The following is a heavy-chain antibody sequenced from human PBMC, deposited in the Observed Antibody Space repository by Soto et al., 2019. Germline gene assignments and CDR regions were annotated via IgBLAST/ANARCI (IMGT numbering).Heavy chain of an antibody. Sequence: GASVKVSCKASGYTFTGYYMHWVRQAPGQGLEWMGWINPNSGGTNYAQKFQGWVTMTRDTSISTAYMELSRLRSDDTAVYYCARSIAEDLDAFDIWGQGTMVTVSS. V-gene: IGHV1-2*04. J-gene: IGHJ3*02. CDR3: ARSIAEDLDAFDI. CDR1: GYTFTGYY. CDR2: INPNSGGT. D-gene: IGHD6-6*01.